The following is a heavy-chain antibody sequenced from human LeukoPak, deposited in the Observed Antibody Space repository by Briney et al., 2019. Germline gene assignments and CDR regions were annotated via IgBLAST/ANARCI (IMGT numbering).Heavy chain of an antibody. Sequence: GGSLRLSCAASVFTFSGSAMHWVRQASGKGLEWVGRIRSKANSYATAYAASVKGRFTISRDDSKNTAYLQMNSLKTEDTAVYYCTRPRTTYYDFWSGLNWFDPWGQGTLVTVSS. D-gene: IGHD3-3*01. CDR2: IRSKANSYAT. CDR3: TRPRTTYYDFWSGLNWFDP. J-gene: IGHJ5*02. V-gene: IGHV3-73*01. CDR1: VFTFSGSA.